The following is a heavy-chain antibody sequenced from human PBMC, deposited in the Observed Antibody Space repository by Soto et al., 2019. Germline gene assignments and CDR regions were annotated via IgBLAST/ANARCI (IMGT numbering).Heavy chain of an antibody. CDR2: ISGSGGST. CDR1: GFTFSSYA. Sequence: GGSLRLSCAASGFTFSSYAMSWVRQAPGKGLEWVSAISGSGGSTYYADSVKGRFTISRDNSKNTLYLQMNSLRAEDTAVYYCAKDVTMIVVAGIYFDYWGQGTLVTVSS. D-gene: IGHD3-22*01. V-gene: IGHV3-23*01. J-gene: IGHJ4*02. CDR3: AKDVTMIVVAGIYFDY.